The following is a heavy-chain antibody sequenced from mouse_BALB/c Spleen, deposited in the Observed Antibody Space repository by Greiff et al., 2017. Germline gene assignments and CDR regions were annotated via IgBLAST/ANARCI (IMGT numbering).Heavy chain of an antibody. CDR3: ARSPTAYYFDY. CDR1: GFTFSSYG. D-gene: IGHD1-2*01. J-gene: IGHJ2*01. CDR2: ISSGGSYT. V-gene: IGHV5-6*01. Sequence: EVQLVESGGDLVKPGGSLKLSCAASGFTFSSYGMSWVRQTPDKRLEWVATISSGGSYTYYPDSVKGRFTISRDNAKNTLYLQMSSLKSEDTAMYYCARSPTAYYFDYWGQGTTLTVSS.